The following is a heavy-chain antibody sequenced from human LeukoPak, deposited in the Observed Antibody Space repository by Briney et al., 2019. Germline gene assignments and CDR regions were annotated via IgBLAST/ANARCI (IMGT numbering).Heavy chain of an antibody. V-gene: IGHV3-48*03. D-gene: IGHD6-19*01. CDR1: GFTFSSYE. CDR2: ISSSGTTI. Sequence: PGGSLRLSCAASGFTFSSYEMNWVRQAPGKGLEWVSYISSSGTTIYYADSVKGRFTISRDNAKNSLYLQMNSLRAEGTAVYYCARAVAGTGGGFFDYWGQGTLVTASS. CDR3: ARAVAGTGGGFFDY. J-gene: IGHJ4*02.